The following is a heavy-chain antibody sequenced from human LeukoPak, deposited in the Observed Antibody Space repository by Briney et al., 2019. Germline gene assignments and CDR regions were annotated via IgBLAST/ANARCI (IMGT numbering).Heavy chain of an antibody. CDR3: AKNPGNWNDEPNFDY. CDR1: GDSVSSNSAA. Sequence: SQTLSLTCAISGDSVSSNSAAWNWIRQSPSRGLEWLGRTYYRSKWYNDYAVSVKSRITINPDTSKNQFSLQLNSVTPEDTAVYYCAKNPGNWNDEPNFDYWGQGTLVTVSS. D-gene: IGHD1-1*01. J-gene: IGHJ4*02. CDR2: TYYRSKWYN. V-gene: IGHV6-1*01.